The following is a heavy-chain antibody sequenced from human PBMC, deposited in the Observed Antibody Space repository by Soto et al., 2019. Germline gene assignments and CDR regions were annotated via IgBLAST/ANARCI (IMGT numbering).Heavy chain of an antibody. J-gene: IGHJ6*02. V-gene: IGHV3-30*18. D-gene: IGHD2-15*01. CDR1: GFTFSSYG. CDR3: AKVMDYSSYYYYYGMDV. CDR2: ISYDGSNK. Sequence: GESLKISCAASGFTFSSYGMHWVRQAPGKGLEWVAVISYDGSNKYYADSVKGRFTISRDNSKNTLYLQMNSLRAEDTAVYYCAKVMDYSSYYYYYGMDVWGQGTTVTVSS.